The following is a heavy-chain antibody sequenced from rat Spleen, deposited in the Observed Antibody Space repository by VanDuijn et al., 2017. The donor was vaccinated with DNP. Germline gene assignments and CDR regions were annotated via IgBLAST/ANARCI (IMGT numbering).Heavy chain of an antibody. Sequence: EVQLQESGPGLVKPSQSLPLTCSVTGYSIISNYWGWIRKFPGNKMAWIGHISYSGRTTYNPSLKSRISIYRDTSKNQFFLQVNSVTTEDTATDYCARGATGDYWGQGVMVTVSS. CDR3: ARGATGDY. D-gene: IGHD1-11*01. J-gene: IGHJ2*01. CDR2: ISYSGRT. CDR1: GYSIISNY. V-gene: IGHV3-1*01.